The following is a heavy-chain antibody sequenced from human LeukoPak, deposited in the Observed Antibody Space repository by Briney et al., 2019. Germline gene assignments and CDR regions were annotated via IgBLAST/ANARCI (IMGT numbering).Heavy chain of an antibody. V-gene: IGHV4-38-2*01. D-gene: IGHD3-22*01. CDR1: GYSISSGYY. J-gene: IGHJ4*02. CDR2: IYHSGST. Sequence: PSETLSLTCAVSGYSISSGYYWGWLRPPPGKGLEWIGSIYHSGSTYYNPSLKSRVTISVDTSKNQFSLELSSVTAADTAVYYCARNAYYYDTGGYYVVDYWGQGTLVTVSS. CDR3: ARNAYYYDTGGYYVVDY.